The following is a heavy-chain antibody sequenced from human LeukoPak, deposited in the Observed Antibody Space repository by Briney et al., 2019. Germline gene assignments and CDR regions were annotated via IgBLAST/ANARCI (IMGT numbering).Heavy chain of an antibody. V-gene: IGHV4-34*01. J-gene: IGHJ5*02. D-gene: IGHD6-6*01. CDR2: INHSGGT. Sequence: SETLSLTCAVYGGSFSGYCWSWSRQPTGKGLEWIGQINHSGGTNYNPSLMGRVTISVDTSKNQFSLKLTSVTATDTAVYYCAREEAWSSSSLGGFDPWGQGTLVTVSS. CDR3: AREEAWSSSSLGGFDP. CDR1: GGSFSGYC.